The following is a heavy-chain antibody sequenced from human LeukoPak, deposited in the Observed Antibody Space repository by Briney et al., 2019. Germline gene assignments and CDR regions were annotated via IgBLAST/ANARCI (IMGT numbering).Heavy chain of an antibody. V-gene: IGHV3-48*03. CDR3: AASLGPRDY. J-gene: IGHJ4*02. D-gene: IGHD7-27*01. CDR2: ITSTSFTI. Sequence: GGSLRLSCAASGFTFSSYEANWVRQAPGKGLEWISYITSTSFTIYYADSVKGRFTISRDNAKNPLYLQMDSLTVEDTALYYCAASLGPRDYWGQGIPVTVSS. CDR1: GFTFSSYE.